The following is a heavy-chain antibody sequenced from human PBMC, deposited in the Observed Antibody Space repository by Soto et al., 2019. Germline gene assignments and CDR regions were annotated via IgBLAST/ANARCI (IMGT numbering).Heavy chain of an antibody. CDR2: ISSSGSTI. D-gene: IGHD1-26*01. J-gene: IGHJ4*02. V-gene: IGHV3-48*03. Sequence: PGGSLRLSCAASGFTFSSYEMNWVRQAPGKGLEWVSYISSSGSTIYYADSVKGRFTISRDNAKNSLYLQMNSLRAEDTAVYYCARDSGIVGATEGVWALDYWGQGTLVTVSS. CDR3: ARDSGIVGATEGVWALDY. CDR1: GFTFSSYE.